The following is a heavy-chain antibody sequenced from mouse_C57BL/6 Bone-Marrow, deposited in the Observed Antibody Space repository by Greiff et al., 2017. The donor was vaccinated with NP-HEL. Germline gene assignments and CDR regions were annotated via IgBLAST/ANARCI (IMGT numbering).Heavy chain of an antibody. CDR1: GYTFTSYW. D-gene: IGHD1-1*01. V-gene: IGHV1-64*01. Sequence: VQLPQPGAALVKPGASVKLSCQASGYTFTSYWLHWVKQRPGQGLEWIGMIHPNSGSTNYTEKFKSKATLTVDKSSSTAYMQLSSLTSEDSAVYYCARRITTYWGQGTLVTVSA. J-gene: IGHJ3*01. CDR2: IHPNSGST. CDR3: ARRITTY.